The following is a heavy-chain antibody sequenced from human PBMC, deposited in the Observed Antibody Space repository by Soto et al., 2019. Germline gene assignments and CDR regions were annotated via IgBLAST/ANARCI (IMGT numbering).Heavy chain of an antibody. Sequence: GESLKISCKGSGYNFAGYWIAWVRQMPGKGRELMGIIYPSDSDTRYRPSFQGQVTISADKSISSAYLQWSSLRASDTAMYYCARGGVSTRTFDYWGQGTPVTVSS. CDR1: GYNFAGYW. V-gene: IGHV5-51*01. CDR2: IYPSDSDT. CDR3: ARGGVSTRTFDY. D-gene: IGHD3-3*01. J-gene: IGHJ4*02.